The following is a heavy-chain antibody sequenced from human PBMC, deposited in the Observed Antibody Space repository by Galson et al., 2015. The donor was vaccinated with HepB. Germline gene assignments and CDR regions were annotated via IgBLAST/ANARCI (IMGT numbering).Heavy chain of an antibody. Sequence: SRDSVSSYDVAWHWSRQSPSRGLEWLGRTYFRSRWYTDYAVSLKSRITINPDPSKDQFSLQVNSVIPDDTAIYYCAREDGDNIWNFDLWGRGTRVTVTS. CDR2: TYFRSRWYT. CDR3: AREDGDNIWNFDL. V-gene: IGHV6-1*01. D-gene: IGHD5-24*01. J-gene: IGHJ2*01. CDR1: RDSVSSYDVA.